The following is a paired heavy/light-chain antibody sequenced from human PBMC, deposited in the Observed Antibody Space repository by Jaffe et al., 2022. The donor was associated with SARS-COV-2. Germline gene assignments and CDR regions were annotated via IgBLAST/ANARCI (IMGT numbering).Heavy chain of an antibody. Sequence: EVHLVESGGGLVQPGGSLRLSCAASGFTFSDYWMHWVRQAPGKGLVWVSRIYSAGSSTSYADSVKGRFTISRDNAKNTLYLQMNSLRAEDTAVYYCARGGPYSSGDYWGQGTLVTVSS. CDR2: IYSAGSST. J-gene: IGHJ4*02. D-gene: IGHD5-18*01. V-gene: IGHV3-74*01. CDR3: ARGGPYSSGDY. CDR1: GFTFSDYW.
Light chain of an antibody. CDR3: QQTYISPLT. J-gene: IGKJ4*01. V-gene: IGKV1-39*01. Sequence: DIQMTQSPSSLSASVGDRVTITCRASQSISSHLNWYQQKPGKAPKLLIYAASSLQSGVPSRFSGSGSGTDFTLTISSLRPEDFATYCCQQTYISPLTFGGGTKVEIK. CDR1: QSISSH. CDR2: AAS.